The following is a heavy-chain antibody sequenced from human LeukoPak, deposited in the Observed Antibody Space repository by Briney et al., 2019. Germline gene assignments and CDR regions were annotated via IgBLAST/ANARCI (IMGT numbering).Heavy chain of an antibody. Sequence: ASVKVSCKVSGYTLTELSMHWVRQAPGKGLEWMGGFDPEDGETIYAQKFQGRVTMTEDTSTDTAYMELSSLRSEDTAVYYYATARYCSSTSCFWSDQYYFDYWGQGTLVTVSS. CDR3: ATARYCSSTSCFWSDQYYFDY. J-gene: IGHJ4*02. CDR1: GYTLTELS. V-gene: IGHV1-24*01. CDR2: FDPEDGET. D-gene: IGHD2-2*01.